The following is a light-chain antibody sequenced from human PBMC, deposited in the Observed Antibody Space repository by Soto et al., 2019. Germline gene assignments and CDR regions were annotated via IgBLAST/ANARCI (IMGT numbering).Light chain of an antibody. J-gene: IGLJ3*02. CDR1: SSDVGGYNY. V-gene: IGLV2-11*01. Sequence: QSALTQPRSVSGSPGQSVTISCTGTSSDVGGYNYVSWYQQHPGKAPKLLIYAVNMRPSGVPDRFSGSKSGSTASLTISGLQAEDEADYSCCSYAGSYTWVFGGGTKLTVL. CDR2: AVN. CDR3: CSYAGSYTWV.